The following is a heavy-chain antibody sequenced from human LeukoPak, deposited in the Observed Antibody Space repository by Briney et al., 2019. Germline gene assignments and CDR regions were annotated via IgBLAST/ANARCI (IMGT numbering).Heavy chain of an antibody. Sequence: KASETLSLTCTVSGGAISNLFWSWIRQPPGKALEWIGYIYYNGNTNYNPSLRSRVSISVDASKNQFSLKVSSVAAADTAVYYCARYGLYSFDYWGQGALVTVSS. J-gene: IGHJ4*02. D-gene: IGHD3-10*01. CDR1: GGAISNLF. CDR3: ARYGLYSFDY. V-gene: IGHV4-59*08. CDR2: IYYNGNT.